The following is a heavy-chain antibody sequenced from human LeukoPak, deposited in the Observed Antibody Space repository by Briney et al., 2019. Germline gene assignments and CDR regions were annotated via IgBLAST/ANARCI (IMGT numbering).Heavy chain of an antibody. CDR3: ASDRLTHAFDI. CDR2: IYTSGST. CDR1: GGSISSYY. D-gene: IGHD3-9*01. J-gene: IGHJ3*02. Sequence: SETLSLTCTVSGGSISSYYWSWIRQPAGKGLEWIGRIYTSGSTNYNPSLKSRVTMSVDTSKNQFSLELSSVTAADTAVYYCASDRLTHAFDIWGQGTMVTVSS. V-gene: IGHV4-4*07.